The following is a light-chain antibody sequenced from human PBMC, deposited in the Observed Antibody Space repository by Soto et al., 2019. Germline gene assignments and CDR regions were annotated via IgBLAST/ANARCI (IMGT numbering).Light chain of an antibody. Sequence: DIQMTQSPSSLSASVGDRVTITCQASHDINNNLNWYQQKPGKAPKLLIYDASNLERGVPSRLSGGGSVTHFTFTISILQPEEIAPYYCQHFHNLPVTFGGGTRVEMK. CDR1: HDINNN. J-gene: IGKJ4*01. V-gene: IGKV1-33*01. CDR2: DAS. CDR3: QHFHNLPVT.